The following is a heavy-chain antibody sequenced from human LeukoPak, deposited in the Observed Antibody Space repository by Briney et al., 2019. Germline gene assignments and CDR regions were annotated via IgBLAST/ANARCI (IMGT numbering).Heavy chain of an antibody. D-gene: IGHD4-11*01. CDR3: AREGTV. Sequence: PGGSLRLSCAASGFTVSSNSMSWVRQAPGKGLEWVSIIYSGGSTYNADSVKGRFTISRDNSKNTLYLQMNSLRAENTAVYYCAREGTVRGQGTLVTVSS. V-gene: IGHV3-66*01. J-gene: IGHJ4*02. CDR1: GFTVSSNS. CDR2: IYSGGST.